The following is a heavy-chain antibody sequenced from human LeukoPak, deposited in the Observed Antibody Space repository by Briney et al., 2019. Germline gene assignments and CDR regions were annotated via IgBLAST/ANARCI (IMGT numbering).Heavy chain of an antibody. V-gene: IGHV4-39*01. Sequence: SETLSLTCTVSGGSISSSSYYWGWSRQPPGKGLEWIGSIYYSGSTYYNPSLKSRVTISVDTSKNQFSLKLSSVTAADTAVYYCARTPSDSYFDYWGQGTLVTVSS. CDR2: IYYSGST. D-gene: IGHD2-15*01. CDR3: ARTPSDSYFDY. CDR1: GGSISSSSYY. J-gene: IGHJ4*02.